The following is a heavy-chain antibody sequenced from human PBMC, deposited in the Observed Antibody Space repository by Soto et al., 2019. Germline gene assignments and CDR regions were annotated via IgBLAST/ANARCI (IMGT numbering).Heavy chain of an antibody. V-gene: IGHV3-23*01. Sequence: EVQLLESGGGLVQPGGSLRLSCAASGFTFVNYAMNWVRQAPGKGLEWVATLSGSGTSTYYADSVKGRFTISRDNSRNTLYLQMNSLRAEDTAVYYCAKVTSNGGWFNPFDYWGQGTLVTVSS. CDR1: GFTFVNYA. CDR2: LSGSGTST. D-gene: IGHD6-19*01. J-gene: IGHJ4*02. CDR3: AKVTSNGGWFNPFDY.